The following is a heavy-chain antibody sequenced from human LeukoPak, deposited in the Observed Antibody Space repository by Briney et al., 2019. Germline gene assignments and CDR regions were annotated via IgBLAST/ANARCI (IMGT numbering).Heavy chain of an antibody. CDR1: GFTFSSYA. J-gene: IGHJ2*01. CDR3: AKDPGIAEIYWYFDL. CDR2: ISGSGGST. V-gene: IGHV3-23*01. Sequence: PGGSLRLSCAASGFTFSSYAMSWVRQAPGKGLEWVSAISGSGGSTYYADSVKGRFTISRDNSKNTLYLQMNSLRAEDTAVYYCAKDPGIAEIYWYFDLWGRGTLVTVSS. D-gene: IGHD6-13*01.